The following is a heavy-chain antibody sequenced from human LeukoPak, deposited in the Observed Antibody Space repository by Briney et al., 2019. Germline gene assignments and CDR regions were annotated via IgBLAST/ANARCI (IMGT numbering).Heavy chain of an antibody. CDR1: GFTFSNYA. Sequence: GGSLRLSCEGSGFTFSNYAMTWVRQSPGKGLEWVSGIVRAGGRTDYADSVKGRFTISRDNSKNTLYLQMNSLRAEDTAVYYCAKSIAAAGNYWGQGTLVTVSS. D-gene: IGHD6-13*01. CDR2: IVRAGGRT. J-gene: IGHJ4*02. CDR3: AKSIAAAGNY. V-gene: IGHV3-23*01.